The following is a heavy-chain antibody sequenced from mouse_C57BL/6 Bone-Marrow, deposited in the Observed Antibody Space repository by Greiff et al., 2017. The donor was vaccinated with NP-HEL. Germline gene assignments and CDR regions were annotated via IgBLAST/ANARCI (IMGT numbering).Heavy chain of an antibody. CDR2: IAPNSGGT. CDR3: ARYYYGSGYFDY. CDR1: GYTFTNYW. J-gene: IGHJ2*01. Sequence: QVQLQQPGAELVKPGASVKLSCKASGYTFTNYWMHWVKQRPGRGLEWIGRIAPNSGGTTYNEKFKSKAPLTVDKPSSTAYMKLSSLTSEDSAVYYCARYYYGSGYFDYWGQGTTLTVSS. V-gene: IGHV1-72*01. D-gene: IGHD1-1*01.